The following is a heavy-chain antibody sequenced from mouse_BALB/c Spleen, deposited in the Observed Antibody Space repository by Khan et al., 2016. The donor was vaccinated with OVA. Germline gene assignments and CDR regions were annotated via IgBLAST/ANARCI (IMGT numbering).Heavy chain of an antibody. CDR1: GFTFSSFA. D-gene: IGHD4-1*01. CDR2: INCDGTYT. J-gene: IGHJ3*01. CDR3: ARHNWCPFAY. Sequence: EVELVESGGGLVKPGGSLKLSCAASGFTFSSFAMAWVRQTPEKRLEWVASINCDGTYTFYPDSVKGRFTISRDKAKYTLYLQMSSLRSEDTALYYGARHNWCPFAYWVQGILVTVSA. V-gene: IGHV5-9-3*01.